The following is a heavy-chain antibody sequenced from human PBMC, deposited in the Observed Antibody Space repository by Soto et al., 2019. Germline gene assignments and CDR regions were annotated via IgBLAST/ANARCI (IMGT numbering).Heavy chain of an antibody. D-gene: IGHD6-19*01. CDR3: ARDRNGYSSGHMWYYYGMDV. J-gene: IGHJ6*02. Sequence: ASVKVSCKASGGTFSSYAISWVRQAPGQGLEWMGGIIPIFGTANYAQKFQGRVTITADESTSTAYMELSSLRSEDTAVYYCARDRNGYSSGHMWYYYGMDVWGQGTTVTVSS. CDR1: GGTFSSYA. CDR2: IIPIFGTA. V-gene: IGHV1-69*13.